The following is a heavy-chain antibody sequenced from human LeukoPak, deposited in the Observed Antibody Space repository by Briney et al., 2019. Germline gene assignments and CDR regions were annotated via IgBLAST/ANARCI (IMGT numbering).Heavy chain of an antibody. CDR2: INHSGST. CDR1: GGSFSGYY. J-gene: IGHJ4*02. CDR3: ARDPRRYSSSRLDLGYFDY. D-gene: IGHD6-6*01. V-gene: IGHV4-34*01. Sequence: SETLSLTCAVYGGSFSGYYWSWIRQPPGKGLEWIGEINHSGSTNYNPSLKSRVTISVDTSKNQFSLKLSSVTAADTAVYYCARDPRRYSSSRLDLGYFDYWGQGTLVTVSS.